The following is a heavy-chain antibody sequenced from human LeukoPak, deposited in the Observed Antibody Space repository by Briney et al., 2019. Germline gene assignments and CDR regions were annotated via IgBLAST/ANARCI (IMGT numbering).Heavy chain of an antibody. J-gene: IGHJ6*03. V-gene: IGHV4-34*01. CDR3: ARGVWLRNLYYYYYMDV. CDR2: INHSGST. D-gene: IGHD5-12*01. Sequence: SETLSLTCAVYGGSFSGYYWSWIRQPPGKGLEWIGEINHSGSTNCNPSLKSRVTISVDTSKNQFSLKLSSVTAADTAVYYCARGVWLRNLYYYYYMDVWGKGTTVTVSS. CDR1: GGSFSGYY.